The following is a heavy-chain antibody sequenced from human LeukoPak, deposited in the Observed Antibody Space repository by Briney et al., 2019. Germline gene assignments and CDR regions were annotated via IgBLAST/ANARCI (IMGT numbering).Heavy chain of an antibody. D-gene: IGHD5-24*01. CDR2: IIPIFGIA. CDR3: ARVPGRDGYKISPVYYYYGMDV. CDR1: GGTFSSYA. Sequence: SVKVSCKASGGTFSSYAISWVRQAPGQGLEWRGRIIPIFGIANYAQKFQGRVTITADKSTSTAYMELSSLRSEDTAVYYCARVPGRDGYKISPVYYYYGMDVWGQGTTVTVSS. V-gene: IGHV1-69*04. J-gene: IGHJ6*02.